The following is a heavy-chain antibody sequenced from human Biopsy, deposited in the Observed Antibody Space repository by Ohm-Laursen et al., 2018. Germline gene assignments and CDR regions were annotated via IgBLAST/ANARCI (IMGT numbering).Heavy chain of an antibody. D-gene: IGHD2-8*01. CDR2: INCRTGAT. Sequence: ASVKVSCKSSSYTFTDYNIHWMRQAPGQGLEWLGYINCRTGATNYAQKFQGTVTMTRDTSISTAYLALGSLRSADTAIYYCARDPLNGHKHFDYWGQGSLVTVSS. CDR3: ARDPLNGHKHFDY. CDR1: SYTFTDYN. V-gene: IGHV1-2*02. J-gene: IGHJ4*02.